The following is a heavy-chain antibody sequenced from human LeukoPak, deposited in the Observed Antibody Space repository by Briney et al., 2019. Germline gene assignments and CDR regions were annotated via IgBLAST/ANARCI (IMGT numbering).Heavy chain of an antibody. Sequence: GGSLRLSCAASGFTFSSYGMHWVRQAPGKGLEWVAFIRYDGSNKYYADSVKGRFTISRDNSKNTLYLQMNSLRAEDTAVYYCARGKKSGPQFDFWSGYYPFPYWGQGTLVTVSS. CDR3: ARGKKSGPQFDFWSGYYPFPY. CDR2: IRYDGSNK. D-gene: IGHD3-3*01. CDR1: GFTFSSYG. J-gene: IGHJ4*02. V-gene: IGHV3-30*02.